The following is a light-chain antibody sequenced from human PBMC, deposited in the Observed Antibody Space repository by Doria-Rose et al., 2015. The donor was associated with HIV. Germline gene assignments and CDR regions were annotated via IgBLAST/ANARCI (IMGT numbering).Light chain of an antibody. J-gene: IGKJ2*01. CDR3: QQRSNWLYT. Sequence: EIVMTQSPATLSLSPGERATLSCRASQSVGSYLAWYQQMPGQPPRLLIYDASNRATGIPARFSGSGSGTDFTLTTSSLEPEDFAVYYCQQRSNWLYTFGQGTKLEIK. V-gene: IGKV3-11*01. CDR1: QSVGSY. CDR2: DAS.